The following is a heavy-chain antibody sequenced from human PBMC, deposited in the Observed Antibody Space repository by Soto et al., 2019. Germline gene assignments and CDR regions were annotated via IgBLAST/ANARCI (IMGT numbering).Heavy chain of an antibody. Sequence: SXESLSLSCAASRFTFSSYSMHWVRQAPGKGLEWVAVISYDGSNKYYADSVKGRFTISRDNSKNTLYLQMNSLRAEDTAVYYCARDLPTIKLDTAMAHNDYWGQGTLVTVSS. CDR1: RFTFSSYS. D-gene: IGHD5-18*01. CDR2: ISYDGSNK. J-gene: IGHJ4*02. CDR3: ARDLPTIKLDTAMAHNDY. V-gene: IGHV3-30-3*01.